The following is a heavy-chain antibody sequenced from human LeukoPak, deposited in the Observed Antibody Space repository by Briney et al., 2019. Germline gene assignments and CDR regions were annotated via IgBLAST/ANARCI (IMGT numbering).Heavy chain of an antibody. CDR2: ISDSGGGT. J-gene: IGHJ4*02. V-gene: IGHV3-23*01. CDR1: GFTFSSYA. CDR3: AKDLRGYCGGDCYSAEY. Sequence: GGSLRLSCAASGFTFSSYAMSWVRQAPGKGLDWVSTISDSGGGTHYADSVKGRFTISRDGSKNTVYLQMNSLRAEDTAVYYCAKDLRGYCGGDCYSAEYWGRGTLVTVSS. D-gene: IGHD2-21*02.